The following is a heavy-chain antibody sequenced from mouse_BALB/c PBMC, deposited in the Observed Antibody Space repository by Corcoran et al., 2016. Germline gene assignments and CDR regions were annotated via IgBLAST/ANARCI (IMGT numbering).Heavy chain of an antibody. Sequence: EVQLPQSGPELVKPGSSVKMSCKASGYTFTSYVMHWVKQKPGQGLEWIGYINPYNDGTKYNEKFKGKATLTSDKSSSTAYMELSSLTSEDSAVYYCARSYRYWYSDVWGAGTTVTVSS. V-gene: IGHV1S136*01. J-gene: IGHJ1*01. CDR3: ARSYRYWYSDV. CDR1: GYTFTSYV. D-gene: IGHD2-14*01. CDR2: INPYNDGT.